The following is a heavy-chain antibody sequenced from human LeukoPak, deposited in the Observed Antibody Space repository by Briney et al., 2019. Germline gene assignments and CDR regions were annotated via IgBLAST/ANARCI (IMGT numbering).Heavy chain of an antibody. V-gene: IGHV4-4*07. Sequence: PSETLSLTCTVSGGSISSYYWSWIRQPAGKGLEWIGRIYTSGSTNYNPSLKSRVTISVDTSKNQFSLKLSSVTAADTAVYYCARHVSGWFGELVYYYMDVWGKGTTVTVSS. CDR2: IYTSGST. J-gene: IGHJ6*03. CDR1: GGSISSYY. D-gene: IGHD3-10*01. CDR3: ARHVSGWFGELVYYYMDV.